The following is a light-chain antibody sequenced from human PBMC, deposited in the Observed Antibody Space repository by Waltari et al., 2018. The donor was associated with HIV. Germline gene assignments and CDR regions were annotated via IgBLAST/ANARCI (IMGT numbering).Light chain of an antibody. V-gene: IGKV3D-15*03. J-gene: IGKJ2*02. CDR2: GAS. CDR3: HQYHDWPRCT. CDR1: QNIGSY. Sequence: IHLTQSPVTLSVSPGDRVTFSCRSSQNIGSYLAWYQHKTDQPTSLLVYGASIRATGIPARFSGRGSETDFNVILADLQPDDCALYDCHQYHDWPRCTFGQGTKVEIK.